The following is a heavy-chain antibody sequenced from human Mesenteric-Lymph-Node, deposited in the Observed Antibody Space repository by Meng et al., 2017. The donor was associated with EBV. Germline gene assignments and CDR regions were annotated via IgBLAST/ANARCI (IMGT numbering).Heavy chain of an antibody. V-gene: IGHV1-18*01. Sequence: QVQLVRSGAGVRKPGASVKVSCKASGYTFTSYGFSWVRQAPGQGLEWMGWISAYNGNTDYAQKFQDRVTLTTDTSTSTAYMELRSLRSDDTAVYYCARGPQQWLADYWGQGTLVTVSS. CDR3: ARGPQQWLADY. J-gene: IGHJ4*02. D-gene: IGHD6-19*01. CDR1: GYTFTSYG. CDR2: ISAYNGNT.